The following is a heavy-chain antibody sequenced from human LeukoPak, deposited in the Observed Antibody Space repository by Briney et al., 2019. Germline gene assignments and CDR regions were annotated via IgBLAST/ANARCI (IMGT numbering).Heavy chain of an antibody. CDR3: ARDRTAYGSGSYFDY. CDR1: GFTFSSHA. D-gene: IGHD3-10*01. J-gene: IGHJ4*02. V-gene: IGHV3-30*01. Sequence: GGSLRPSCAASGFTFSSHAMHWVRQAPGKGLEWVALILYDGSNKYYADSVKGRFTIFRDNSNNTLYLQMNSLRAEDTAVYYCARDRTAYGSGSYFDYWGQGTLVTVSS. CDR2: ILYDGSNK.